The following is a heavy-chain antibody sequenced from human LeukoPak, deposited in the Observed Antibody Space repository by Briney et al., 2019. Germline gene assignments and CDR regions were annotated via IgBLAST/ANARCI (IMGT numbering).Heavy chain of an antibody. CDR3: ARDGAFDI. V-gene: IGHV4-59*01. CDR2: IYSTGTT. J-gene: IGHJ3*02. CDR1: GASISNYD. Sequence: PSQTLSLTCTVSGASISNYDGSWIRHPPGKGLEWIGYIYSTGTTNYNPSLKSRVTISLDTSENQFSLKLISVTAADTALYYCARDGAFDIWGQGTMVSVSS.